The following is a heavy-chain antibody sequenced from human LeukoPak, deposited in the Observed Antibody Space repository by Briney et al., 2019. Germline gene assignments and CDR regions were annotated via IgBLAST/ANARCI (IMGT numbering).Heavy chain of an antibody. CDR2: IWYDGDYK. V-gene: IGHV3-33*01. J-gene: IGHJ3*01. Sequence: GGSLRLSCAASHFTFSKYIMHWVRQAPGKGLEWVAAIWYDGDYKYFGQSVKGRFTISRGNSKNTLYLQMNSLRVEDTAVYYCARGAYYYDSSDACDLWGQGTLVTVSS. CDR3: ARGAYYYDSSDACDL. CDR1: HFTFSKYI. D-gene: IGHD3-22*01.